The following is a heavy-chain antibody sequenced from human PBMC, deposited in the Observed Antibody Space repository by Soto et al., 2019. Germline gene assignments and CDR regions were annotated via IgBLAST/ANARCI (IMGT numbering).Heavy chain of an antibody. D-gene: IGHD1-26*01. CDR2: ISPFNGHT. Sequence: QVQLVQSGGEVKKPGASVKVSCKPSGYTFTNYVISWVRQAPGQGLEWMGWISPFNGHTKYAQKFQGRVTLTTDTSTSTAYMELRSLIYEDTAVYYCARDAGSESYLAYWGQGTLVTVSS. CDR1: GYTFTNYV. J-gene: IGHJ4*02. V-gene: IGHV1-18*01. CDR3: ARDAGSESYLAY.